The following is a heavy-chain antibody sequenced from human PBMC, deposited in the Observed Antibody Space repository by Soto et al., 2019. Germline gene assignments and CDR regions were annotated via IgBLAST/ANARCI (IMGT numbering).Heavy chain of an antibody. CDR3: ARDVGLDSDDFFAY. CDR2: IRGDGGQT. J-gene: IGHJ4*02. CDR1: GFTFSSYG. V-gene: IGHV3-23*01. Sequence: VGSLRLSCTASGFTFSSYGMGWVRQALGKGLQWVSTIRGDGGQTHYTDSVKGRFSISRDNSKNTVYLQMDSLRAEGTAMYFCARDVGLDSDDFFAYWGQGTQVTVSS. D-gene: IGHD3-9*01.